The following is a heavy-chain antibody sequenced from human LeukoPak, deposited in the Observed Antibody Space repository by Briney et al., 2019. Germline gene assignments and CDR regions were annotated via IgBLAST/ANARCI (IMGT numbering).Heavy chain of an antibody. CDR1: GYTFTGYY. J-gene: IGHJ4*02. CDR2: IDPSTGGT. V-gene: IGHV1-2*02. Sequence: WASVKVSCKASGYTFTGYYLHWVRRAPGQGLEWMAWIDPSTGGTSYTQKFQGRVTMTRDTSISTAHMELSGLGSDDTAVYYCAREYCSGSLCHQGFDFWGQGTLVTVSS. D-gene: IGHD2-15*01. CDR3: AREYCSGSLCHQGFDF.